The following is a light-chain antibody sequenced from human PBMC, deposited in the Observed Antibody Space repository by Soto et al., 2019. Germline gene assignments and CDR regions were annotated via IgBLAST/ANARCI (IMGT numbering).Light chain of an antibody. J-gene: IGKJ5*01. CDR2: GAS. Sequence: DIQMTQSPSSLSVSVGDRVTITCRASQTISTYLNWFQKKPGKAPQLLIYGASSLQSGVPSRFSGSGSGTDFTLTITGLQSEDSATYYCQQYESLPLAFGQGTRLEIK. CDR3: QQYESLPLA. CDR1: QTISTY. V-gene: IGKV1-39*01.